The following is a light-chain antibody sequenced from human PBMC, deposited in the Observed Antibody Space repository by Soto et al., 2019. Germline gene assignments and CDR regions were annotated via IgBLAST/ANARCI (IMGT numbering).Light chain of an antibody. Sequence: EIVLTQSPVTLSLSPGERATLSCSACQSVCISYLAWYQQNPGPPPRLLVYGASSRATGISDRFSGSGSGTDFTVIISRLEPEDFAVYYCQQYGSSGTFGQGTKVDI. CDR2: GAS. V-gene: IGKV3-20*01. J-gene: IGKJ1*01. CDR1: QSVCISY. CDR3: QQYGSSGT.